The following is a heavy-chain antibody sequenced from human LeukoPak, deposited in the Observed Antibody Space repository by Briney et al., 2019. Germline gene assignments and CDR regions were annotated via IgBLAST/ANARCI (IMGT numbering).Heavy chain of an antibody. V-gene: IGHV3-11*01. CDR1: GFTLSDYY. Sequence: GGSLRLSCAASGFTLSDYYMSWIRQAPGKGLEWVSYISSSGSTIYYADSVKGRFTISRDNAKNSLYLQMNSLRAEDTAVYYCARQGGYCSSTSCPLDYWGQGTLVTVSS. D-gene: IGHD2-2*01. J-gene: IGHJ4*02. CDR2: ISSSGSTI. CDR3: ARQGGYCSSTSCPLDY.